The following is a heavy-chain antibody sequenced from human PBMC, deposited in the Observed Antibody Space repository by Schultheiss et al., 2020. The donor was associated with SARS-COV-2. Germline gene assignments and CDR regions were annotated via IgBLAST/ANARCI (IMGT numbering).Heavy chain of an antibody. CDR3: ARDGSETYYYDSSGYYSIYFDY. CDR1: GFTFSSYA. CDR2: ISYDGSNK. V-gene: IGHV3-30*01. J-gene: IGHJ4*02. Sequence: GGSLRLTCAASGFTFSSYAMHWVRQAPGKGLEWVAVISYDGSNKYYADSVKGRFTISRDNSKNTLYQQMNSLRAEDTAVYYCARDGSETYYYDSSGYYSIYFDYWGQGTLVTVSS. D-gene: IGHD3-22*01.